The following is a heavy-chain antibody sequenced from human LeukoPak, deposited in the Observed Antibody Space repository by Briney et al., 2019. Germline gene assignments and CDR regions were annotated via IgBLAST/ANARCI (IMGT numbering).Heavy chain of an antibody. CDR3: ARDGRGYSYGLDY. CDR1: GGSISGYY. CDR2: IYHSGST. J-gene: IGHJ4*02. V-gene: IGHV4-59*01. Sequence: SETLSLTCTVSGGSISGYYWSWIRQPPGKGLEWIGNIYHSGSTNYNPSLKSRVTISVDTSKNQFSLKLSSVTAADTAVYYCARDGRGYSYGLDYWGQGTLVTVSS. D-gene: IGHD5-18*01.